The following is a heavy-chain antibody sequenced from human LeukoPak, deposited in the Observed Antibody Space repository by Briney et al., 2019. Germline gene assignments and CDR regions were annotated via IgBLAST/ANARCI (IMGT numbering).Heavy chain of an antibody. CDR2: ISYDGSNK. D-gene: IGHD1-14*01. CDR3: AKALGRSGYYFDY. J-gene: IGHJ4*02. CDR1: GFTFSSYG. Sequence: GGSLRLSCAASGFTFSSYGMHWVRQAPGKGLEWVAVISYDGSNKYYADSVKGRFTISRDNSKNTLYLQMNSLRAEDTAVYYCAKALGRSGYYFDYWGQGTLVTVSS. V-gene: IGHV3-30*18.